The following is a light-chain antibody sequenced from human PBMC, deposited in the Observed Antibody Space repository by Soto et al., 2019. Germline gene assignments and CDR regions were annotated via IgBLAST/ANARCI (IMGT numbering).Light chain of an antibody. CDR1: NSNIGSGYG. J-gene: IGLJ3*02. Sequence: QSVLTQPPSVSGAPGQRVTISCTGSNSNIGSGYGLHGYRQLPGMAPQLLIYGDTNRPSGVPDRFSGSKSGTSASLAITGLQADVEADYFCQSYDSDLSGSVFGRGTQLTVL. V-gene: IGLV1-40*01. CDR3: QSYDSDLSGSV. CDR2: GDT.